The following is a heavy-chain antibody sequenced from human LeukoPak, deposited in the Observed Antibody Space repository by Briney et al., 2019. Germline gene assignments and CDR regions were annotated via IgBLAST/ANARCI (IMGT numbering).Heavy chain of an antibody. CDR1: GFTFGSYA. Sequence: GGSLRLSCSASGFTFGSYAMHWVRQAPGKGLEWVSVIHSGGNTYYADSVKGRFTISRDYSKNTLYLQMNSLRAEDTAVYYCARVVGSHYAFDYWGQGTLVTVPS. D-gene: IGHD1-26*01. J-gene: IGHJ4*02. V-gene: IGHV3-66*01. CDR2: IHSGGNT. CDR3: ARVVGSHYAFDY.